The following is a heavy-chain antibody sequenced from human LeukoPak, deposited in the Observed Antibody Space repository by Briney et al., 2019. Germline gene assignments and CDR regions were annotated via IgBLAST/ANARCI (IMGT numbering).Heavy chain of an antibody. V-gene: IGHV4-34*01. CDR3: ARARPYGDYGAFDI. J-gene: IGHJ3*02. CDR2: INHSGST. Sequence: SETLSLTCAVYGGSFSGYYWSWIRQPPGKGLEWIGEINHSGSTNYNPSLKSRVTISVDTSKNQFSLKLSSVTAADTAVYYCARARPYGDYGAFDIWGQGTMVTVSS. D-gene: IGHD4-17*01. CDR1: GGSFSGYY.